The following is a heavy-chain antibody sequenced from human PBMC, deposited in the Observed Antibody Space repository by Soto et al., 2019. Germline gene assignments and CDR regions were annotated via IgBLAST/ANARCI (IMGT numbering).Heavy chain of an antibody. D-gene: IGHD6-6*01. J-gene: IGHJ6*03. CDR2: IWYDGSNK. CDR3: TRALSRAHIAARHMFPYYCYMDV. CDR1: GFTFSSYG. V-gene: IGHV3-33*01. Sequence: QVQLVESGGGVVQPGRSLRLSCAASGFTFSSYGMHWVRQAPGKGLEWVAVIWYDGSNKYYADSVKGRFTISRDNSKNTLYLQRNSLRAEDTAVYYCTRALSRAHIAARHMFPYYCYMDVWGKGTTVTVSS.